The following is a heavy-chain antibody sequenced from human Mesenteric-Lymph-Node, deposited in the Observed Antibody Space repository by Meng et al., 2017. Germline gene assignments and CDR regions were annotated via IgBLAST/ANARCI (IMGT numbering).Heavy chain of an antibody. CDR3: ARGRIAAAGTLAFGYYYGMDV. D-gene: IGHD6-13*01. V-gene: IGHV1-69*13. CDR1: GGTFSSYA. J-gene: IGHJ6*02. CDR2: IIPIFGTA. Sequence: SVKVSCKASGGTFSSYAISWVRQAPGQGLEWMGGIIPIFGTANYAQKFQGRVTITADESTSTAYMELSSLRSEDTAVYYCARGRIAAAGTLAFGYYYGMDVWSQGTTVTVSS.